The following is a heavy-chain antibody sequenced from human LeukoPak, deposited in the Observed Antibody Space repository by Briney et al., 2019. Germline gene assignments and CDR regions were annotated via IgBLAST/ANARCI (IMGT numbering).Heavy chain of an antibody. CDR3: ARTYYFASGSYYDEWGFDF. J-gene: IGHJ4*02. D-gene: IGHD3-10*01. CDR2: ISDSGGST. V-gene: IGHV3-64D*09. CDR1: GFPFSSYA. Sequence: GGSLRLSCSASGFPFSSYAMHWVRQAPGKGLEYVSAISDSGGSTYYADSVKGRFTISRDNSKNTLYLQMSSLRAEDTAVYYCARTYYFASGSYYDEWGFDFWGRGSQVTVSS.